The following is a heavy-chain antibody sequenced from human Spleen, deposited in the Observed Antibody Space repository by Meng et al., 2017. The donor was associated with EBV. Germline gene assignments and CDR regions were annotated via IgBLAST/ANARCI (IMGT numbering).Heavy chain of an antibody. CDR3: ARESIAVAGMGWFDP. V-gene: IGHV1-69*06. CDR2: IIPMFGTT. Sequence: GRRAQVGAEGKKRGATVKASGKASGGTFSTYGFNWRRQAPGQGLEGMGGIIPMFGTTDYAESFKGNVTITAEKSTGTAYMELNSLKSEDTAVYYCARESIAVAGMGWFDPWGQGTLVTVSS. D-gene: IGHD6-19*01. J-gene: IGHJ5*02. CDR1: GGTFSTYG.